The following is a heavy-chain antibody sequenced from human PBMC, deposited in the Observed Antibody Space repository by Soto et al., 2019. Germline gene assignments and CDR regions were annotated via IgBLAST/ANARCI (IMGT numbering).Heavy chain of an antibody. V-gene: IGHV3-33*01. D-gene: IGHD3-10*01. Sequence: QVQLVESGGGVVQPGRSLRLSCAASGFTFSSYGMHWVRQAPGKGLEWVAVIWYDGSNKYYADSVKGRFTISRDNSKNTLYLQMNSLRAEDTAVYYCARDQGDYDGSGSYDYWGQGTLVTVSS. J-gene: IGHJ4*02. CDR2: IWYDGSNK. CDR1: GFTFSSYG. CDR3: ARDQGDYDGSGSYDY.